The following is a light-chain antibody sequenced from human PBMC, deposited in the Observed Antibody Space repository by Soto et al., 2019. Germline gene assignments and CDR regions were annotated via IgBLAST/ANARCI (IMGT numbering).Light chain of an antibody. CDR1: SSNIGGNP. J-gene: IGLJ2*01. CDR2: NNN. CDR3: AAWDDSLNGPL. V-gene: IGLV1-44*01. Sequence: QSVLTQTPSASGTPGQRVTISCSGSSSNIGGNPVNWYHQLPGTAPKLLIYNNNQRPSGVPDRFSGSKSGTSASLAISGLQSEDEADYYCAAWDDSLNGPLFGGGTKVTVL.